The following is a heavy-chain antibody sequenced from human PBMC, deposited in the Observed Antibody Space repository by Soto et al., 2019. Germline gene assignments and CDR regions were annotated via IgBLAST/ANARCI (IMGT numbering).Heavy chain of an antibody. CDR1: GFTFSSYA. J-gene: IGHJ4*02. CDR3: AKEGGDYYDSSGYLDY. CDR2: ISGSGCST. Sequence: PGGSLRLSCAASGFTFSSYAMSWVRQAPGKGLEWVSAISGSGCSTYYADSVKGRFTISRDNSKNTLYLQMNSLRAEDTAVYYCAKEGGDYYDSSGYLDYWGQGTLVTVSS. D-gene: IGHD3-22*01. V-gene: IGHV3-23*01.